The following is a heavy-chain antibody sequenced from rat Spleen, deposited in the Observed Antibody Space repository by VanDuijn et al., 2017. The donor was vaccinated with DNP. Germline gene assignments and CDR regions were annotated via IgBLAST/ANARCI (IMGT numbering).Heavy chain of an antibody. Sequence: QVQLKESGPGLVQPSQTLSLTCTVSGFSLTTNSVHWVRQPPGKGLEWVGAMWSGGSTDYNSTLKSRLRISRDTSKSQVFLKMNSLQTEDTATYYCARSGPGPNYYAMDAWGQGTSVTVSS. CDR2: MWSGGST. V-gene: IGHV2-1*01. J-gene: IGHJ4*01. CDR1: GFSLTTNS. CDR3: ARSGPGPNYYAMDA. D-gene: IGHD1-4*01.